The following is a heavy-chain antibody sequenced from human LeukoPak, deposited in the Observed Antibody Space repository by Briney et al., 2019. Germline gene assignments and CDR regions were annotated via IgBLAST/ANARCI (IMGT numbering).Heavy chain of an antibody. Sequence: PGRSLRLSCAASGFTFSNYGMHWVRQAPGKGLEWVAVIWSDGSNKYSADSVKGRFTISRDNSKNTLYLQMNSLRAEDTAVYYCAKELGTIAAWYYFQHWGQGTLVTVSS. D-gene: IGHD6-13*01. CDR2: IWSDGSNK. V-gene: IGHV3-33*06. CDR3: AKELGTIAAWYYFQH. CDR1: GFTFSNYG. J-gene: IGHJ4*02.